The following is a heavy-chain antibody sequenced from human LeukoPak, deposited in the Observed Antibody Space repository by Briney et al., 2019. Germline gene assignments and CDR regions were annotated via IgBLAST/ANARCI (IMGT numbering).Heavy chain of an antibody. CDR3: APSGYSGSFCFDS. D-gene: IGHD3-10*01. J-gene: IGHJ4*02. V-gene: IGHV4-4*07. Sequence: PSETLSLTCSVSGGSISSSYWSWFRQPAGKGLEWMGRISSSGSTNYNPSLESRITMSVDMSNNQFSLKLTSMTAADTAVYYCAPSGYSGSFCFDSWGQGILVTVSS. CDR2: ISSSGST. CDR1: GGSISSSY.